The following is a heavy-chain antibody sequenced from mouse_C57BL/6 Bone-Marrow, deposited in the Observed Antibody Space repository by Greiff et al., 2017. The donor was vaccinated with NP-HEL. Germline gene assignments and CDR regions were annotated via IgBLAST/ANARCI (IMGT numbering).Heavy chain of an antibody. CDR2: INPSTGGT. V-gene: IGHV1-42*01. CDR1: GYSFTGYY. D-gene: IGHD1-1*01. CDR3: ARSYYPLYAMDY. Sequence: VQLQQSGPELVKPGASVKISCKASGYSFTGYYMNWVKQSPEKSLEWIGEINPSTGGTTYNQKFKAKATLTVDKSSSPAYMQLKSLTSEDSAVYYWARSYYPLYAMDYWGQGTSVTVSS. J-gene: IGHJ4*01.